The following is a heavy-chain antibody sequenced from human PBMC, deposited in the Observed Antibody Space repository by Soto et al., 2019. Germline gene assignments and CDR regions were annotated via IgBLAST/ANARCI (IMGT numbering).Heavy chain of an antibody. CDR2: ISAYNGNT. V-gene: IGHV1-18*01. D-gene: IGHD2-15*01. CDR1: GYTFTSYG. Sequence: QVQLVQSGAEVKKPGASVKVSCKASGYTFTSYGISWVRQAPGQGLEWMGWISAYNGNTNYAQKLQGRVTMTTNTCTSTAYMELRMLRSDGTAVYYCARTPPLDPVHFDYCGHGTLVTVSS. CDR3: ARTPPLDPVHFDY. J-gene: IGHJ4*01.